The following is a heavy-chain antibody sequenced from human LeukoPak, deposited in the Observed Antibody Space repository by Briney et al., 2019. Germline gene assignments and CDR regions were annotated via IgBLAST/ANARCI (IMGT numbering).Heavy chain of an antibody. J-gene: IGHJ4*02. CDR1: GFTFSSYW. V-gene: IGHV3-7*01. CDR2: IKQDGSEK. CDR3: ARGLYNRNY. Sequence: PGGSLRLSCAASGFTFSSYWMNWVRQAPGKGLESVANIKQDGSEKYYVDSVKGRFTIPRYNAKNSLYLQMNSLRAEDTAVYYCARGLYNRNYWGQGTLVTVSS. D-gene: IGHD1-14*01.